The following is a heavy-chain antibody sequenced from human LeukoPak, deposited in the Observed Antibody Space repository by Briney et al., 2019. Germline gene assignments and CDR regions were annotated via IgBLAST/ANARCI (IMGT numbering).Heavy chain of an antibody. CDR2: ISGSGGST. CDR3: AKGLDCFDY. CDR1: GFTFSNYV. J-gene: IGHJ4*02. Sequence: GGSLRLSCAASGFTFSNYVVSWVRQAPGKGLEWVSAISGSGGSTYYADSVKGRFTISRDNSKNTLYLQMNSVRAEDTAVYYCAKGLDCFDYWGQGTLVTVSS. D-gene: IGHD6-19*01. V-gene: IGHV3-23*01.